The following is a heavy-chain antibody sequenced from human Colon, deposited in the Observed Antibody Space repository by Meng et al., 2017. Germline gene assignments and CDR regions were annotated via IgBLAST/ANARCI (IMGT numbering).Heavy chain of an antibody. Sequence: EVQLVESGGGLVQPGGSLRLSCEASGFIFSSYGMNWVRQAPGKGLEYVSGISNNGGSTYYAKSVKGRFTISRDNSKNTLYLQMGSLRAEDTAVYYCAINRNWHFNLWGRGTLVTVSS. CDR1: GFIFSSYG. J-gene: IGHJ2*01. D-gene: IGHD1-14*01. V-gene: IGHV3-64*01. CDR3: AINRNWHFNL. CDR2: ISNNGGST.